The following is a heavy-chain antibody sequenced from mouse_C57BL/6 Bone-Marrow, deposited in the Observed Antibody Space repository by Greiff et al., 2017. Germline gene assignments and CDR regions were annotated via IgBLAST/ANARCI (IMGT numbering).Heavy chain of an antibody. Sequence: QVQLKESGPELVKPGASVKISCKASGYAFSSSWMNWVKQRPGKGLEWIGRIYPGDGDTNYNGKFKGKATLTADKSSSTAYMQLSSLTSEDSAVYFCAIIPNYYGSSYPDYWGQGTTLTVSS. V-gene: IGHV1-82*01. CDR3: AIIPNYYGSSYPDY. D-gene: IGHD1-1*01. J-gene: IGHJ2*01. CDR1: GYAFSSSW. CDR2: IYPGDGDT.